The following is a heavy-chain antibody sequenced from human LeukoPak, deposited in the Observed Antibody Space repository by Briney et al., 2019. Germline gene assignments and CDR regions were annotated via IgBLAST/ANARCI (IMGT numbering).Heavy chain of an antibody. Sequence: GGSLRLSCTVSGFTFSKYTKSWVREAPGKGLEWISTINSNSGSTYYADTAKSRCTTCRDNPKTTLSLQMNSLRAEDTAIYYCAKDGLCPDVCPTQITVAGYFDSCGQGILGTVSS. CDR1: GFTFSKYT. V-gene: IGHV3-23*01. J-gene: IGHJ4*02. D-gene: IGHD6-19*01. CDR2: INSNSGST. CDR3: AKDGLCPDVCPTQITVAGYFDS.